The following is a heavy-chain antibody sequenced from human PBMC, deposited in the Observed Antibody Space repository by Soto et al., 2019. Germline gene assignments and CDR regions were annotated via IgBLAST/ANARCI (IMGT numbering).Heavy chain of an antibody. D-gene: IGHD3-22*01. J-gene: IGHJ4*02. CDR3: AKETYDSSGYYDTLFDY. CDR2: ISYDGSNK. Sequence: GGSLRLSCAASGFTFSSYGMHWVRQAPGKGLEWVAVISYDGSNKYYADSVKGRFTISRDNSKNTLYLQMNSLRAEDTAVYYCAKETYDSSGYYDTLFDYWGQGTLVTVS. CDR1: GFTFSSYG. V-gene: IGHV3-30*18.